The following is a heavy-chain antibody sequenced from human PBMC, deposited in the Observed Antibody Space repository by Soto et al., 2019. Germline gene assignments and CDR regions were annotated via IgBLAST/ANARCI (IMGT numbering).Heavy chain of an antibody. J-gene: IGHJ6*02. D-gene: IGHD2-2*01. CDR3: ARSQCSSTSIEIYYYYYYGMDV. CDR2: IFPIPGTA. Sequence: QVQLVQSGAEVKKPGSSVKVSCKASGGTFSSYAISWVRQAPGQGLEWMGGIFPIPGTANYAQKFQGRVTITADESTSTAYMELSRMRSEDTAVYYCARSQCSSTSIEIYYYYYYGMDVWGQGTTVTVSS. CDR1: GGTFSSYA. V-gene: IGHV1-69*01.